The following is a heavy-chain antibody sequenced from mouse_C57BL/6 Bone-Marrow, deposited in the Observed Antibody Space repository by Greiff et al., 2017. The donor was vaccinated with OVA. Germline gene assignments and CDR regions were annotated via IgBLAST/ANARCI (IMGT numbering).Heavy chain of an antibody. CDR1: GYTFTSYW. CDR2: IDPSDSYT. J-gene: IGHJ4*01. V-gene: IGHV1-50*01. CDR3: ARGKGVYYAMDY. Sequence: QVQLKQPGAELVKPGASVKLSCKASGYTFTSYWMQWVKQRPGQGLEWIGEIDPSDSYTNYNQKFKGKATLTVDTSSSTAYMQLSSLTSEDSAVYYCARGKGVYYAMDYWGQGTSVTVSS.